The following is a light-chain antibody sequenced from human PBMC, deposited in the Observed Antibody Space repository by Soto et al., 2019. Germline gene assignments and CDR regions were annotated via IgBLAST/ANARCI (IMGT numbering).Light chain of an antibody. Sequence: EIALTQSPGTLSLSPGERATLSCRASQSVRNSHLAWYQQKPGQPPRLLISRAASRAPGIPDRFSGSGSGTGFTLSISKLEPEDSALYYCQQYGDSPWTFGLGTKVDIK. CDR3: QQYGDSPWT. CDR2: RAA. CDR1: QSVRNSH. J-gene: IGKJ1*01. V-gene: IGKV3-20*01.